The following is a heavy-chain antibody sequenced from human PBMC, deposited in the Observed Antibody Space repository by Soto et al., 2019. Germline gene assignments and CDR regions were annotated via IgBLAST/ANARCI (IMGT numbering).Heavy chain of an antibody. CDR3: AHTLVGRGFDP. J-gene: IGHJ5*02. CDR2: IYWGDDK. D-gene: IGHD3-10*01. V-gene: IGHV2-5*02. CDR1: GFSLSTSGVG. Sequence: QITLKESGPTLVKPTQTLTLTCTFSGFSLSTSGVGVGWIRQPPGKALEWLTLIYWGDDKRYSPSLKSRLTITKDTSKHQVVLTMTNMDPVDTATYYCAHTLVGRGFDPWGQGTLVTVSS.